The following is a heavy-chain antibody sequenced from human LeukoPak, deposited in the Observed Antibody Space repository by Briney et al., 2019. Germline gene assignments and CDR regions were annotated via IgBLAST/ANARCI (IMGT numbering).Heavy chain of an antibody. J-gene: IGHJ4*02. CDR2: ISSNGGST. Sequence: PGGSLRLSCSASGFTFSNYAMHWVRQAPGKGLQYVSTISSNGGSTYYADSVEGRFTISRDNSKTTVYLQMSSLRPDDTAVYYCARAVGWLQSLDYWGQGTLVTVSS. V-gene: IGHV3-64D*06. D-gene: IGHD5-24*01. CDR3: ARAVGWLQSLDY. CDR1: GFTFSNYA.